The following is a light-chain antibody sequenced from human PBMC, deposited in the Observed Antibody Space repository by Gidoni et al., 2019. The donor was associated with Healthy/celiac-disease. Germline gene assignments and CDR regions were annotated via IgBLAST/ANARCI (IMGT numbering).Light chain of an antibody. CDR1: SSNIGSNY. V-gene: IGLV1-47*02. J-gene: IGLJ1*01. CDR3: AAWDDSLSGYV. CDR2: SNN. Sequence: QSVLTQPPSASGTAGQRVTISCSGSSSNIGSNYVYWYQQLPGPAPKLLIYSNNPRPSGVPDRFSGSKSGTSASLAMSGLRSEDEADYYCAAWDDSLSGYVFGTGTKVTVL.